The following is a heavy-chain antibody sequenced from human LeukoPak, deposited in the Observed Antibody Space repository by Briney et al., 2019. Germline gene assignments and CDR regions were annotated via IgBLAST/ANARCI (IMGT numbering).Heavy chain of an antibody. J-gene: IGHJ4*02. CDR3: AKVRGNDTYYFDC. CDR2: INSGGGT. Sequence: PGGSLRLSCAASGFTFTNYAMNWVRQAPGKGLEWVSAINSGGGTYYEVSVKGRFNIFRENSKNTVYLQMHSLRVEDTAVYYCAKVRGNDTYYFDCWGQGTVVTVSS. V-gene: IGHV3-23*01. D-gene: IGHD1-1*01. CDR1: GFTFTNYA.